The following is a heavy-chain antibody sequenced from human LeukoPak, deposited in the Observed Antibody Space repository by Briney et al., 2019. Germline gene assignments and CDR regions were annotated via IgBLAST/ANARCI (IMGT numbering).Heavy chain of an antibody. CDR2: FYRGDST. V-gene: IGHV3-66*02. J-gene: IGHJ4*02. CDR3: ARYYDSSGRTGGAFDC. CDR1: GITVSSNY. D-gene: IGHD3-22*01. Sequence: GGSLRLSCAASGITVSSNYMSWVRQAPGKGLEWVSTFYRGDSTYYADSVKGRFTISRDNSKSTLYLQMNSLRAEDTAVYYCARYYDSSGRTGGAFDCWGQGTLVTVSS.